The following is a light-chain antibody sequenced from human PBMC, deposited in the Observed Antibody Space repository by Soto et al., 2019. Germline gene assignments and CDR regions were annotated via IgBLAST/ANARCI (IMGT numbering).Light chain of an antibody. Sequence: TQMTQSPLSLSASVREKIIITSGSSRDVGSDVSWYQQKPGQAPKLVIYAASNLYTGVPSRFSGRRSGTEFTLTISSLQPEDFASYYCLQDYGDSWTFGQGTKVDI. CDR3: LQDYGDSWT. CDR1: RDVGSD. J-gene: IGKJ1*01. V-gene: IGKV1-6*01. CDR2: AAS.